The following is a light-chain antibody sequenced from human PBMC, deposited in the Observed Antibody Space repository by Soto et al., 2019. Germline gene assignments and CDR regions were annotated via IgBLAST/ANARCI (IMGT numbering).Light chain of an antibody. CDR3: QQYNGAST. Sequence: DIQMTQSPSTLSASVGDGATITFRASQSASRWLAWYQQKPGKAPNLLIYKALNLQSGVPSRFRGSGSGTEFTLTISSLQPDDFATYYCQQYNGASTFGGGTMVEIK. CDR1: QSASRW. J-gene: IGKJ4*01. V-gene: IGKV1-5*03. CDR2: KAL.